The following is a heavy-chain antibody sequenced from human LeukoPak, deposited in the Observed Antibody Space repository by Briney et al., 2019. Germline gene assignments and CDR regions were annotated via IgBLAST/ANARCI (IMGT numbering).Heavy chain of an antibody. J-gene: IGHJ6*02. CDR2: INSDGSST. Sequence: GGSLRLSCAASGFTFCSYWMQWVRQAPEKGLVWVSRINSDGSSTSYADSVKGRFTISRDNAKNTLYLQMNSLRAEDTAVYYCARVDSSGWYWDGDYYYGMDVWGQGTTVTVSS. D-gene: IGHD6-19*01. V-gene: IGHV3-74*01. CDR1: GFTFCSYW. CDR3: ARVDSSGWYWDGDYYYGMDV.